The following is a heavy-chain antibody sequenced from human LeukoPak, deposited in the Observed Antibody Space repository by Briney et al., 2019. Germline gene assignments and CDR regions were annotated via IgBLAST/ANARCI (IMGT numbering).Heavy chain of an antibody. CDR1: GYTLTELS. CDR3: ATGKDTATVTRFDY. CDR2: FDPEDGET. D-gene: IGHD5-18*01. V-gene: IGHV1-24*01. J-gene: IGHJ4*02. Sequence: ASVKVSCKVSGYTLTELSMHWVRRAPGKGLEWMGVFDPEDGETIYAQKFQGRVTMTEDTSTDTAYMELSSLRSEDTAVYYCATGKDTATVTRFDYWGRGTLVTVSS.